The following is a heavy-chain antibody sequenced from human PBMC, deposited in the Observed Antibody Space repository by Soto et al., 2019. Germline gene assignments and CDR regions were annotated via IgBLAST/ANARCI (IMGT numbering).Heavy chain of an antibody. CDR3: VRHGGAAFHY. J-gene: IGHJ4*02. D-gene: IGHD2-21*01. CDR1: GGSISSYY. Sequence: SETLSLTCTVSGGSISSYYWSWIRQPPGKGLEWIGYIYYSGSTNYNPSLKSRVTISVDTSKNQFSLKLTSVTAADTAVYYCVRHGGAAFHYWGQGIPVTVSS. V-gene: IGHV4-59*08. CDR2: IYYSGST.